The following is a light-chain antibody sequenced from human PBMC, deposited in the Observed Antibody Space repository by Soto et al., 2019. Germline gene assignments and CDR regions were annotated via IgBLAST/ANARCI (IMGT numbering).Light chain of an antibody. V-gene: IGLV1-47*01. CDR1: SSNIGSNS. CDR2: RDN. J-gene: IGLJ3*02. CDR3: AAWDDSLSGLSWV. Sequence: QLVLTQPPSASETPGQRVTISCSGSSSNIGSNSVYWYQQLPGAAPKLLIYRDNQRPSGVPDRFSGSKSGTSASLAISGLRSEDEADYYCAAWDDSLSGLSWVFGGGTKLTVL.